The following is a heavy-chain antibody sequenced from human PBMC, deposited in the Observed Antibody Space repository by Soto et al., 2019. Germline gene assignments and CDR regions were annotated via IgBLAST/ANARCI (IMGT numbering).Heavy chain of an antibody. CDR3: ASGAYYYDSSGYSY. CDR2: ISSSSSTI. J-gene: IGHJ4*02. D-gene: IGHD3-22*01. V-gene: IGHV3-48*02. CDR1: GFTFSSYS. Sequence: EVQLVESGGGLVQPGGSLRLSCAASGFTFSSYSMNWVRQAPGKGLEWVSYISSSSSTIYYADSVKGRSTISRDNAKNSLYLQMNSLRDEDTAVYYCASGAYYYDSSGYSYWGQGTLVTVSS.